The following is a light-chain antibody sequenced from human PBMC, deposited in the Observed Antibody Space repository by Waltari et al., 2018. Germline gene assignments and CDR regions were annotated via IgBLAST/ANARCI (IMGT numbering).Light chain of an antibody. Sequence: QSALTQPASVSGSPGQSITISCTGTSSDVGFYDFVSWFQQHPGKAPKVMIYKVNNRPSGVSHRCSGSKSANTVSLTISGLQAEDEADYYCSSYTRRSYWVFGGGTQLTVL. V-gene: IGLV2-14*01. CDR3: SSYTRRSYWV. J-gene: IGLJ3*02. CDR1: SSDVGFYDF. CDR2: KVN.